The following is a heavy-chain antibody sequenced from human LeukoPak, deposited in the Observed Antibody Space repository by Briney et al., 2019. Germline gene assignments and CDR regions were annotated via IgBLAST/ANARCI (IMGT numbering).Heavy chain of an antibody. J-gene: IGHJ4*02. Sequence: PGGSLRLSCAASGFTFSSYWVSWVRQAPGKGLEWVANIKQDGSEKYYVDSVKGRFTISRDNAKNSLYLQMNSLRAEDTAVYYCASGQWLVLNYWGQGTLVTVSS. CDR2: IKQDGSEK. CDR3: ASGQWLVLNY. V-gene: IGHV3-7*03. CDR1: GFTFSSYW. D-gene: IGHD6-19*01.